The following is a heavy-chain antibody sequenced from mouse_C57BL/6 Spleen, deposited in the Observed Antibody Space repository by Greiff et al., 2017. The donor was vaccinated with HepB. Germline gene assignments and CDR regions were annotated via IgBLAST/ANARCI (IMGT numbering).Heavy chain of an antibody. Sequence: VQLQQSGPGLVQPSQSLSITCTVSGFSLTSYGVHWVLQSPGKGLEWLGVIWSGGSTDYNAAFISRLSISKDNSKSQVFFKMNSLQADDTAIYYCARNLGRGYYYAMDYWGQGTSVTVSS. J-gene: IGHJ4*01. CDR1: GFSLTSYG. V-gene: IGHV2-2*01. CDR3: ARNLGRGYYYAMDY. CDR2: IWSGGST.